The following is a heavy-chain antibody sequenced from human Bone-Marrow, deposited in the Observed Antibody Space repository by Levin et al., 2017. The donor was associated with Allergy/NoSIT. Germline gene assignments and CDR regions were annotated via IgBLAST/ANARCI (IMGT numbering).Heavy chain of an antibody. V-gene: IGHV4-31*03. CDR2: IAYRGTT. CDR3: ASETGDYGDSFDL. J-gene: IGHJ4*02. D-gene: IGHD4-17*01. Sequence: SQTLSLTCTVSGGSITNGGYYWSWVRQLPGKGLEWIGYIAYRGTTYYNPSLESRVTISGDTSKNQFSLSVRSVTAADTAVYFCASETGDYGDSFDLWGQGTLVTVSS. CDR1: GGSITNGGYY.